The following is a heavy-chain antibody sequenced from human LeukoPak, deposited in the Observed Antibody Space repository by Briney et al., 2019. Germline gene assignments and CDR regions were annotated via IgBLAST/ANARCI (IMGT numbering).Heavy chain of an antibody. CDR1: GASISSSTYY. J-gene: IGHJ4*02. Sequence: SETLSLTCTVSGASISSSTYYWSWIRQPPGKGLEWIGEISHTRSTKYNPSLKSRVTISGDTSKNQFSLKLSSVTAADTAVYYCASRNYDILTGSNDYWGQGTLVTVSS. V-gene: IGHV4-39*01. CDR2: ISHTRST. CDR3: ASRNYDILTGSNDY. D-gene: IGHD3-9*01.